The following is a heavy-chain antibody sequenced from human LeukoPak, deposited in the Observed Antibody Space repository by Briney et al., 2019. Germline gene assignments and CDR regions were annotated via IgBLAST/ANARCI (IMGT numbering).Heavy chain of an antibody. V-gene: IGHV4-39*01. CDR1: GGSISTSDYY. Sequence: PSETLSLTCTVSGGSISTSDYYWGWIRQPPGKGLEWIGSIYYRGSSYYNSSLKSGVTISVDTSKNQFSLRLSSVTAADTAVYYCARHRRYSSGWYDWFDPWGQGTLVTVSS. J-gene: IGHJ5*02. D-gene: IGHD6-19*01. CDR3: ARHRRYSSGWYDWFDP. CDR2: IYYRGSS.